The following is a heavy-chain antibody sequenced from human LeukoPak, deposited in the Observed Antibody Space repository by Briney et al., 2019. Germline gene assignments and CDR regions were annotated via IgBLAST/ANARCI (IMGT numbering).Heavy chain of an antibody. CDR2: IYYRGST. Sequence: SETLSLTCTVSGGSISSSSYYWGWIRQPPGKGLEWIGYIYYRGSTYYNPSLKSRVTISVDTSKNQFSLKLSSVTAADTAVYYCARLVGSSWYHEVLLGRDYWGQGTLVIVSS. CDR3: ARLVGSSWYHEVLLGRDY. D-gene: IGHD6-13*01. CDR1: GGSISSSSYY. J-gene: IGHJ4*02. V-gene: IGHV4-39*01.